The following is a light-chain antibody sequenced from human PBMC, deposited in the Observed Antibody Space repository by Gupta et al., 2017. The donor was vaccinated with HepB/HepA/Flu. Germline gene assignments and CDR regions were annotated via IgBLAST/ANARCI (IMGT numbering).Light chain of an antibody. CDR2: AAS. J-gene: IGKJ4*01. CDR3: QQIYSTVSLT. CDR1: QSISSD. V-gene: IGKV1-39*01. Sequence: DIQMTQSPSSLSASVGDRVTITCRASQSISSDLNWYQQKPGKAPKLLIYAASSLQSGVPSRFSGSGSGTDFTLTISSRQREDFATYYCQQIYSTVSLTFGRGTKVDFK.